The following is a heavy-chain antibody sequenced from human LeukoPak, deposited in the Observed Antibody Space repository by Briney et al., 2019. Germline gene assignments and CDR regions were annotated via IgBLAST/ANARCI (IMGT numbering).Heavy chain of an antibody. D-gene: IGHD6-13*01. J-gene: IGHJ4*02. Sequence: GGSLRLSCAASGVTVSSNYVSWVRQVPGKGLELVSVIFTGGTTYYADSVRDRFTISRDNSKNTLFLQMNSLRAEDTAMYYCARGYSSSWYDWGQGTLVTVSS. CDR1: GVTVSSNY. CDR3: ARGYSSSWYD. CDR2: IFTGGTT. V-gene: IGHV3-53*01.